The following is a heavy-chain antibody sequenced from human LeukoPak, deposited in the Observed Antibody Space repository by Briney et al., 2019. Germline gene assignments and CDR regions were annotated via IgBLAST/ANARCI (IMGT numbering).Heavy chain of an antibody. CDR2: IYHSGST. V-gene: IGHV4-59*12. CDR3: ARSRYSSSWYGDY. J-gene: IGHJ4*02. Sequence: SETLSLTCTVSGGSISSYYWSWIRQPPGKGLEWIGYIYHSGSTYYNPSLKSRVTISVDRSKNQFSLKLSSVTAADTAVYYCARSRYSSSWYGDYWGQGTLVTVSS. CDR1: GGSISSYY. D-gene: IGHD6-13*01.